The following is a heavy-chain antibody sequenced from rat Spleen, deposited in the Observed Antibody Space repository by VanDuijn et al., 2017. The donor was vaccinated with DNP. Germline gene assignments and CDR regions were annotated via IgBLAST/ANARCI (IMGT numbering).Heavy chain of an antibody. CDR1: AYSITTNY. Sequence: EVQLQESGPGLVKPSQPLSLTCSVTAYSITTNYWGWIRQFPGNKMEYIGHISYSGRTNYNPSLKRRISISRDTSKNQFFLQLNSVTTEDTATYYCTTDFERGYWGQGVMVTVSS. V-gene: IGHV3-1*01. CDR2: ISYSGRT. J-gene: IGHJ2*01. CDR3: TTDFERGY. D-gene: IGHD1-11*01.